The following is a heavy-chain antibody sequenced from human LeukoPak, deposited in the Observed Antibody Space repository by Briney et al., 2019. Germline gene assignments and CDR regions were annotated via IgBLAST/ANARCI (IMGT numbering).Heavy chain of an antibody. CDR3: ARRDYYDFWSGYYWYYYGMDV. Sequence: ASVKVSCKASGYTFTSYDINWVRQATGQGLEWVGWMNPNSGNTGYAQKFQGRVTMTRNTSISTAYMELSSLRSEDTAVYYCARRDYYDFWSGYYWYYYGMDVWGQGTTVTVSS. CDR2: MNPNSGNT. D-gene: IGHD3-3*01. V-gene: IGHV1-8*01. CDR1: GYTFTSYD. J-gene: IGHJ6*02.